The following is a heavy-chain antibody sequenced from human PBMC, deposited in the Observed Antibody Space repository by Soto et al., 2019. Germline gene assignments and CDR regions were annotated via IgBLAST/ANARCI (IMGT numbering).Heavy chain of an antibody. CDR2: FDPEDGET. CDR1: GYTLTELS. V-gene: IGHV1-24*01. CDR3: ATQVSQTYYYGSGNRNWFDP. D-gene: IGHD3-10*01. J-gene: IGHJ5*02. Sequence: ASVKVSCKVSGYTLTELSMHWVRQAPGKGLEWMGGFDPEDGETIYAQKFQGRVTMTEDTSTDTAYMELSSLRSEDTAVYYCATQVSQTYYYGSGNRNWFDPWGQGTLVTVSS.